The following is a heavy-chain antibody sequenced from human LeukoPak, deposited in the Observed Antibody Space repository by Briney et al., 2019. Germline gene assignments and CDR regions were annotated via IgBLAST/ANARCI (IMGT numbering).Heavy chain of an antibody. Sequence: SETLSLTCAVYGGSFSGYYWSWIRQPPGKGLEWIGEINHSGSTNYNPSLKSRVTISVDTSKNQFSLKLSSVTAADTAVYYCARRGYSYEIDYWGQGTLVTVSS. CDR2: INHSGST. CDR1: GGSFSGYY. CDR3: ARRGYSYEIDY. V-gene: IGHV4-34*01. J-gene: IGHJ4*02. D-gene: IGHD5-18*01.